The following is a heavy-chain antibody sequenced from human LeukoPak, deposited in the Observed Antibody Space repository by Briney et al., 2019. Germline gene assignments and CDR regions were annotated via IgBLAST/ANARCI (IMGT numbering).Heavy chain of an antibody. V-gene: IGHV4-31*03. D-gene: IGHD3-10*01. J-gene: IGHJ4*02. CDR1: GGSISSGGYY. Sequence: TSETLSLTCTVSGGSISSGGYYWSWIRQHPGKGLEWIGYIYYSGSTYYNPSLKSRVTISVDTSKNQFSLKLSSVTAADTAVYYCARVPMVRGASTDYWGQGTLVTVSS. CDR3: ARVPMVRGASTDY. CDR2: IYYSGST.